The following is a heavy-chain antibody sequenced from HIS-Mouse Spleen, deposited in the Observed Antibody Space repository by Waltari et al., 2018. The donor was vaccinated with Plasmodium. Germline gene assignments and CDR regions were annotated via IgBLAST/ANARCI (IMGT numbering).Heavy chain of an antibody. CDR2: INPNSGGT. V-gene: IGHV1-2*02. D-gene: IGHD6-13*01. J-gene: IGHJ1*01. CDR3: ARLDPHSSSWYRYFQH. Sequence: QVQLVQSGAEVKKPGASVTVSCQASGYTFTGYYMHWVRQAPGQGLEWMGWINPNSGGTNYAQKCQGRVTMTRDTSISTAYMELSRLKSDDTAVYYCARLDPHSSSWYRYFQHWGQGTLVTVSS. CDR1: GYTFTGYY.